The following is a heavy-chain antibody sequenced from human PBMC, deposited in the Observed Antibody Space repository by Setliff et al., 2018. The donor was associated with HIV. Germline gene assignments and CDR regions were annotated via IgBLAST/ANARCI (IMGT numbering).Heavy chain of an antibody. D-gene: IGHD6-13*01. CDR1: GGSISGAGYY. Sequence: SETLSLTCTVSGGSISGAGYYWTWIRQRPGKGLEWIGYIYRTGNVFYNSSLKSRVTMSLDTSENQFSLRLSSVAAADTAIYFCARATTTPIAGMLAPPPDYGGQGTLVTSPQ. V-gene: IGHV4-31*03. J-gene: IGHJ4*02. CDR2: IYRTGNV. CDR3: ARATTTPIAGMLAPPPDY.